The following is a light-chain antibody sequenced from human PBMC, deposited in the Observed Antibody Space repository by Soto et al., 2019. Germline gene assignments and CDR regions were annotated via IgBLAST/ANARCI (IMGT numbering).Light chain of an antibody. J-gene: IGKJ1*01. CDR1: QSVGST. V-gene: IGKV3-15*01. Sequence: EIVMTQSPATLSVSPGERVTLSCRASQSVGSTLAWYQQRPGQAPRLLIYAASTRATGVPARFTGGGSRTEFTLTISSLQSEDFALYYSQQYNNGPRTFGQGTKVAIK. CDR3: QQYNNGPRT. CDR2: AAS.